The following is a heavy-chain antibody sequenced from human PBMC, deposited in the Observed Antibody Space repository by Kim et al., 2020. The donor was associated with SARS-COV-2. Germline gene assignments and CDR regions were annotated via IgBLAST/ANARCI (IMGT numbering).Heavy chain of an antibody. CDR3: AKVPGSYFYYFDY. Sequence: GGSLRLSCAASGFTFSSNAMSWVRQAPGKGLEWVSSISDNGGSTYYADSGKGRFTISRDNSRNTLYLQMNSLRAEDTAVYFCAKVPGSYFYYFDYWGQGT. J-gene: IGHJ4*02. CDR2: ISDNGGST. D-gene: IGHD1-26*01. CDR1: GFTFSSNA. V-gene: IGHV3-23*01.